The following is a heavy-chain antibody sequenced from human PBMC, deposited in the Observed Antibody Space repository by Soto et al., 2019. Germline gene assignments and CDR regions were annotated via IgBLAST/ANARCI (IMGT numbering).Heavy chain of an antibody. J-gene: IGHJ5*02. CDR2: ISAYNGNT. D-gene: IGHD2-21*01. Sequence: ASVKVSWKASGYTFTSYGISWVRQAPGQGLEWMGWISAYNGNTNYAQKLQGRVTMTTDTSTSTAYMELRSLRSDDTAVYYCARFNPHNNWFDPWGQGTLVTVSS. CDR3: ARFNPHNNWFDP. CDR1: GYTFTSYG. V-gene: IGHV1-18*04.